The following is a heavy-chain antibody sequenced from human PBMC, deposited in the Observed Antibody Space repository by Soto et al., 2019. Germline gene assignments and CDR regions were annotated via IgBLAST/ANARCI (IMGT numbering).Heavy chain of an antibody. J-gene: IGHJ6*02. Sequence: GGSLRLSCAASGFTFSSYWMHWVRQAPGKGLEWVSRINSDGSSTSYADSVKGRFTISRDNAKNTLYLQMNSLRAEDTAVYYCARDGVGVVVAATYYYGRDVWGQGTTVTVSS. CDR2: INSDGSST. D-gene: IGHD2-15*01. CDR1: GFTFSSYW. V-gene: IGHV3-74*01. CDR3: ARDGVGVVVAATYYYGRDV.